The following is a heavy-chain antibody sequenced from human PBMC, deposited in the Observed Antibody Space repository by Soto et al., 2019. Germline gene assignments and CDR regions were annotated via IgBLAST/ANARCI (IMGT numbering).Heavy chain of an antibody. J-gene: IGHJ6*02. CDR3: ARYIPGGRYSGMDV. Sequence: EVQLLESGGGLVQPGGSLRLSCAASGFTFSSYAMKWVRQAPGKGLEWVSLISDSGTLTYYADSVKGRFTISRDNSGNTLFLQMYSLRAEATAVYYCARYIPGGRYSGMDVWGQGTTVTVSS. CDR2: ISDSGTLT. V-gene: IGHV3-23*01. D-gene: IGHD2-21*01. CDR1: GFTFSSYA.